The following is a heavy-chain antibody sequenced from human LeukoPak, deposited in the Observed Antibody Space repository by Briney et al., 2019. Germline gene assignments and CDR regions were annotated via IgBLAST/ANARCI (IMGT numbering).Heavy chain of an antibody. CDR2: IYPGDSDT. D-gene: IGHD6-13*01. CDR3: ARLRQQLVETDAFDI. CDR1: GYSFSSYW. J-gene: IGHJ3*02. V-gene: IGHV5-51*01. Sequence: GESLKISCKGSGYSFSSYWIGWVRQMPGKGLEWMGIIYPGDSDTRYSPSFQDQVTISADKSISTAYLQWSSLKASDTAMYYCARLRQQLVETDAFDIWGQGTMVTVSS.